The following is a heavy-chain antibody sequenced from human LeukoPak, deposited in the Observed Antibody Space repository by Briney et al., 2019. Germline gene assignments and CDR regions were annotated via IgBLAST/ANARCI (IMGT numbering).Heavy chain of an antibody. Sequence: SETLSLTCTVSGGSISSGGYYWSWIRQPPGKGLEWIGYIYHSGSTYYNPSLKSRVTISVDTSKNQFSLKLSSVTAADTVVYYCARRRSDDLRFYPDWGQGTLVTVSS. D-gene: IGHD3-3*01. J-gene: IGHJ4*02. CDR2: IYHSGST. CDR1: GGSISSGGYY. CDR3: ARRRSDDLRFYPD. V-gene: IGHV4-30-2*01.